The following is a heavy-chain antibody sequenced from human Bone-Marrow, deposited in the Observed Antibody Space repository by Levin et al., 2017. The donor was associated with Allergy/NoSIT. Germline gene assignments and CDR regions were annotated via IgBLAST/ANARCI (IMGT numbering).Heavy chain of an antibody. CDR2: INPNSGGT. V-gene: IGHV1-2*02. Sequence: ASVKVSCKASGYTFTGYYMHWVRQAPGQGLEWMGWINPNSGGTNYAQKFQGRVTMTRDTSISTAYMELSRLRSDDTAVYYCARVRYCSSTSCQYRPPSYYDYYMDGWGKGTTVTVSS. CDR3: ARVRYCSSTSCQYRPPSYYDYYMDG. D-gene: IGHD2-2*01. CDR1: GYTFTGYY. J-gene: IGHJ6*03.